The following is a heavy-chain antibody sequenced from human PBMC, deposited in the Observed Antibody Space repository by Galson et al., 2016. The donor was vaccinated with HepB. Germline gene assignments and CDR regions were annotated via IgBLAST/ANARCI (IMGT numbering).Heavy chain of an antibody. V-gene: IGHV1-69*13. CDR2: ILPMFGTP. D-gene: IGHD2-15*01. CDR1: GGTFSSYA. J-gene: IGHJ4*02. CDR3: AREYCISGNCYPTLDS. Sequence: SVKVSCKASGGTFSSYAVTWIRQAPGQGLEWMGGILPMFGTPNLIQKFHDRVTFTADESTNTAYLELRSLKSDNTAVYFCAREYCISGNCYPTLDSWGQGTLVTVSS.